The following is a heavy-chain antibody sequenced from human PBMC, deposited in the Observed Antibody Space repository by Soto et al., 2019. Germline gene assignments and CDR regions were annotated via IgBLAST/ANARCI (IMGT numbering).Heavy chain of an antibody. J-gene: IGHJ5*01. V-gene: IGHV4-30-2*01. CDR2: IYHSGST. CDR3: ASRPSRSVFDS. CDR1: GGSISSGGYS. Sequence: PSETLSLTCAVSGGSISSGGYSWIWIRQPPGKGLEWIGYIYHSGSTYYSPSLKSRVTISVDRSKNQFSLKLSSVTAADTAVYYCASRPSRSVFDSWGQGSLVIVSS.